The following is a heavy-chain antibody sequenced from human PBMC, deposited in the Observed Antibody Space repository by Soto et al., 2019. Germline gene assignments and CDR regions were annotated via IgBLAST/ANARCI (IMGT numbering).Heavy chain of an antibody. CDR1: GFSLSTSGVR. J-gene: IGHJ4*02. CDR2: IHWDDDK. CDR3: EHGYSSSSVFDY. D-gene: IGHD6-6*01. Sequence: QITLKESGPTLVKPTQTLTLTCTFSGFSLSTSGVRVGWIRQPPGKALEWLALIHWDDDKNYSSSLKSRLPITKDTSKNQVVLTMTNIDPVDTGTYYCEHGYSSSSVFDYWGQGTLVTVSS. V-gene: IGHV2-5*02.